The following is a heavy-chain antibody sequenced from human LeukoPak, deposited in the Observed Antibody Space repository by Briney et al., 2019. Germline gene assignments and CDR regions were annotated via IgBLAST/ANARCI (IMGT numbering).Heavy chain of an antibody. CDR2: IFNDGST. V-gene: IGHV3-66*01. CDR3: ARDLGYNYGYVGAFDI. D-gene: IGHD5-18*01. Sequence: GGSLRLSCAASGFTVRSNYMGWVRQAPGKGLEWVSLIFNDGSTYYADSVKARFTISRDNSMDTLYLQMNSLRGEDTAVYYCARDLGYNYGYVGAFDIWGQGTLVTVSS. CDR1: GFTVRSNY. J-gene: IGHJ3*02.